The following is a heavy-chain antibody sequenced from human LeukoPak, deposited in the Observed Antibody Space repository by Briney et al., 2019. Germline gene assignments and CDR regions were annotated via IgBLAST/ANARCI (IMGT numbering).Heavy chain of an antibody. Sequence: PSETLSLTCTVSGDSISTYYWSWIRQPPGKGLEWIGYIHYSGSTNYNPSLRSRVTISVDTSKNQFSLKLSSATAADTAVYFCARRAINSVMFDYWGPGTLVTVSS. CDR1: GDSISTYY. V-gene: IGHV4-59*08. CDR2: IHYSGST. D-gene: IGHD3-16*01. J-gene: IGHJ4*02. CDR3: ARRAINSVMFDY.